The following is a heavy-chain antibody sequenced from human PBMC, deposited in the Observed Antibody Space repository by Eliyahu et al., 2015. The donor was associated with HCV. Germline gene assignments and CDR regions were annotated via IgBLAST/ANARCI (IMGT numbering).Heavy chain of an antibody. J-gene: IGHJ4*02. Sequence: QLQLQESGPGLVKPSETLSLTCSVSGGSISFSNSYWAWIRQPPGKGLEWIGSIHYTGTTYYKPSLKSRVXKSVDTSKNQFSLRLTSVTAADTAVYYCARHRDYYGSGRIEYWGQGTLVTVSS. CDR3: ARHRDYYGSGRIEY. V-gene: IGHV4-39*01. CDR1: GGSISFSNSY. CDR2: IHYTGTT. D-gene: IGHD3-10*01.